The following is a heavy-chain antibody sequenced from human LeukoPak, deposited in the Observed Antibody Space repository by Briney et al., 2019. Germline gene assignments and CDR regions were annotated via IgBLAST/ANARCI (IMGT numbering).Heavy chain of an antibody. V-gene: IGHV4-61*01. J-gene: IGHJ4*02. Sequence: SETLSLTCTVSGGSISSGSYYWSWIRQPPGRGLEWVGYIYYTGSTSYNPSLKSRVTISVDTSKKQFSLELSSVTAADTAVYYCASSENYGSGSYDYWGQGTLVTVSS. CDR1: GGSISSGSYY. CDR3: ASSENYGSGSYDY. D-gene: IGHD3-10*01. CDR2: IYYTGST.